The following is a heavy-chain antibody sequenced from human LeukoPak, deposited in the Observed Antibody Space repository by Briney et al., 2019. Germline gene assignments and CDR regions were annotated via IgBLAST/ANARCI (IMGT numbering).Heavy chain of an antibody. Sequence: SETLSLTCTVSGGSISSSSDYWGWIRQPPGKGLEWIGSIYYSGDTYYNPSLKSRRVTISVDTSKNQFSLRLSSVTAADTAVYCCARHQWHYYYYMGVWGKGSTVTVSS. D-gene: IGHD6-19*01. CDR1: GGSISSSSDY. J-gene: IGHJ6*03. V-gene: IGHV4-39*01. CDR2: IYYSGDT. CDR3: ARHQWHYYYYMGV.